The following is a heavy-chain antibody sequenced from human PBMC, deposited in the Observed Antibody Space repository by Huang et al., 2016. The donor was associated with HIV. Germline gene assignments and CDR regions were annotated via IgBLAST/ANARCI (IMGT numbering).Heavy chain of an antibody. CDR3: ARHDPDYYGSGSYYNNPIY. CDR1: GGSFSSIFYY. D-gene: IGHD3-10*01. V-gene: IGHV4-39*01. Sequence: QLQLQESGPGLVKPSETLSFTCTVSGGSFSSIFYYWCWIRQPPGTGLEGIGTIYYSGSTYYTPSLNSRVTISVDTSKNQFSLKLSSVTAADTAVYYCARHDPDYYGSGSYYNNPIYWGQGTLVTVSS. CDR2: IYYSGST. J-gene: IGHJ4*02.